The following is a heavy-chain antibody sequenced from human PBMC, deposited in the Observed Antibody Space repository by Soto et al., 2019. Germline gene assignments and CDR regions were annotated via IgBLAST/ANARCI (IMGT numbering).Heavy chain of an antibody. V-gene: IGHV4-59*01. CDR1: GGSISSYY. CDR3: ARVDDYDFWSGYYYFDY. CDR2: IYYSGST. Sequence: SETLSLTCTVSGGSISSYYWSWIRQPPGKGLEWIGYIYYSGSTNYNPSLKSRVTISVDTSKNQFSLKLSSVTAADTAVYYCARVDDYDFWSGYYYFDYWGQGTLVTVSS. J-gene: IGHJ4*02. D-gene: IGHD3-3*01.